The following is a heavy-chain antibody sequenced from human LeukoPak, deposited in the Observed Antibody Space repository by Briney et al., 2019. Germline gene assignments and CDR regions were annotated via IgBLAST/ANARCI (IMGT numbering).Heavy chain of an antibody. D-gene: IGHD3-10*01. V-gene: IGHV3-23*01. J-gene: IGHJ6*03. CDR2: ISDSGGST. CDR1: GFSFSSYA. CDR3: AKHYGSGSHYYYYYYMDV. Sequence: HPGGSLRLSCAASGFSFSSYALSWVRRAPGKGLEWVSVISDSGGSTHYADFVKGRFTISRDNTKNTLYLQVNSLRAEDTAVYFCAKHYGSGSHYYYYYYMDVWGKGTTVTTSS.